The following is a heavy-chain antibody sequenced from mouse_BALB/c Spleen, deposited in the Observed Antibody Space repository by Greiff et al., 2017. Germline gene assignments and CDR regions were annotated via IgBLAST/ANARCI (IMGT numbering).Heavy chain of an antibody. J-gene: IGHJ2*01. CDR2: IWAGGST. CDR3: ARGSLYGNYLYYFDY. D-gene: IGHD2-1*01. V-gene: IGHV2-9*02. Sequence: VKLQESGPGLVAPSQSLSITCTVSGFSLTRYGVHWVRQPPGKGLEWLGVIWAGGSTNYNSALMSRLSISKDNSKSQVFLKMNSLQTDDTAMYYCARGSLYGNYLYYFDYWGQGTTLTVSS. CDR1: GFSLTRYG.